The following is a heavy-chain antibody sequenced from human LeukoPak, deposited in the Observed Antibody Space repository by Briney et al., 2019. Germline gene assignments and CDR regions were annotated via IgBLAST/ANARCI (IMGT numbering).Heavy chain of an antibody. CDR1: GFTFSSYA. V-gene: IGHV3-30-3*01. D-gene: IGHD4-17*01. CDR3: ARDRPGDYTVDY. Sequence: PGGSLRLSCAASGFTFSSYAMHWVRQAPGKGLEWVAVISYDGSNKYYADSVKGRFTISRDNSKNTLYLQMNSLRAEDTAVYYCARDRPGDYTVDYWGQGTLVTVSS. CDR2: ISYDGSNK. J-gene: IGHJ4*02.